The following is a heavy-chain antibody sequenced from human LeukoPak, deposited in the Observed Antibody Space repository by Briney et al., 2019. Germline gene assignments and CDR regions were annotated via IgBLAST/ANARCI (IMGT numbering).Heavy chain of an antibody. Sequence: GGSLRLSCAASGFTFSSYWMHWVRQAPGKGLVWVSRINSDGSRTSYADSVRGRFTISRDIAKNTLYLQMNSLRAEDTAVYYCARDGPGTGGYPDYWGQGTLVTVSS. D-gene: IGHD1-26*01. V-gene: IGHV3-74*01. CDR2: INSDGSRT. J-gene: IGHJ4*02. CDR3: ARDGPGTGGYPDY. CDR1: GFTFSSYW.